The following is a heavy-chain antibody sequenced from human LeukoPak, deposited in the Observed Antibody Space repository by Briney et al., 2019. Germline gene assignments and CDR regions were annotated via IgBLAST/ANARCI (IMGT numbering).Heavy chain of an antibody. V-gene: IGHV4-34*01. CDR3: ARVLYGDYDY. D-gene: IGHD4-17*01. Sequence: SETLSLTCAVYGGSFSGYYWSWIRHPPGKGLEWIGEINHSGSTNYNPSLKSRVTISVDTSKNQFSLKLSSVTAADTAVYYCARVLYGDYDYWGQGTLVTVSS. CDR2: INHSGST. J-gene: IGHJ4*02. CDR1: GGSFSGYY.